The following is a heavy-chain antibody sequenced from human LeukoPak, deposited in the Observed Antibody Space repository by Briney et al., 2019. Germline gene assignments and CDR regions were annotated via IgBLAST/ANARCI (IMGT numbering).Heavy chain of an antibody. D-gene: IGHD1-1*01. Sequence: PGGSLRLSCAASGFTFSNYGMHWVRQAPDKGLEWVAFLQNDGGDIRYADSVEGRFTISRDNSKNTLYLQMNSLRAEDTAVYYCANRRGTQVLGNNIDIWGQGTLVTVSS. J-gene: IGHJ3*02. CDR1: GFTFSNYG. CDR3: ANRRGTQVLGNNIDI. CDR2: LQNDGGDI. V-gene: IGHV3-30*02.